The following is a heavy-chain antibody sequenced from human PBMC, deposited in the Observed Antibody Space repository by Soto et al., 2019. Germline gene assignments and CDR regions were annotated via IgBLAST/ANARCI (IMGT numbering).Heavy chain of an antibody. D-gene: IGHD2-2*03. Sequence: GGSLRLSCAASGFTFSSYAMSWVRQAPGKGLEWVSAISGSGGSTYYADSVKGRFTISRDNSKNTLYLQMNSLRAEDTAVYYCAKMDIVVVPAAMFRSRALYYFDYWGQGTLVTVSS. CDR1: GFTFSSYA. V-gene: IGHV3-23*01. J-gene: IGHJ4*02. CDR3: AKMDIVVVPAAMFRSRALYYFDY. CDR2: ISGSGGST.